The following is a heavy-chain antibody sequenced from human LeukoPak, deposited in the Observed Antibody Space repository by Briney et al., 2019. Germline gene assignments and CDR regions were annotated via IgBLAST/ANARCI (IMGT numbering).Heavy chain of an antibody. J-gene: IGHJ6*03. Sequence: PGRSLRLSCAASGFTFSSYAMHWVRQAPGKGLEWVAVISDDGSNKYYADSVKGRFTISRDNAKNSLYLQMNSLRAEDTGVYYCTRGQYCSGTNCYIPYHFYFYMDVWGKGTTVTVSS. D-gene: IGHD2-2*02. CDR3: TRGQYCSGTNCYIPYHFYFYMDV. CDR1: GFTFSSYA. V-gene: IGHV3-30-3*01. CDR2: ISDDGSNK.